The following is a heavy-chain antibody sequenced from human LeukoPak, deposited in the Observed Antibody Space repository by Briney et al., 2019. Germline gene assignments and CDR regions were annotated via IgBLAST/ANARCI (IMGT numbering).Heavy chain of an antibody. CDR2: INHSGST. V-gene: IGHV4-34*01. J-gene: IGHJ4*02. Sequence: SETLSLTCAVYGGSFSGYYWSWIRQPPGKGLEWIGEINHSGSTNYNPSLTSQVTISVDTSKNQFSLRLSSVTAADTAMYYCARVVNWNDEAGYWGQGTLVTVSS. D-gene: IGHD1-1*01. CDR3: ARVVNWNDEAGY. CDR1: GGSFSGYY.